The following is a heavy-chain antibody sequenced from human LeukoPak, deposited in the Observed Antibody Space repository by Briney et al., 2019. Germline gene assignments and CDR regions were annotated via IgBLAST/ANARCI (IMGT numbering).Heavy chain of an antibody. CDR3: VRYDGDARRFDY. CDR1: GFSFSAYW. J-gene: IGHJ4*02. V-gene: IGHV3-74*01. CDR2: INNEGTGT. Sequence: GGSLRLSCAASGFSFSAYWMHWVRQAPGKGLVWVSRINNEGTGTDYADSVRGRFTISRVNVENTLYLQMNSLSADDTAMYYCVRYDGDARRFDYWGQGTLVTVSS. D-gene: IGHD3-10*01.